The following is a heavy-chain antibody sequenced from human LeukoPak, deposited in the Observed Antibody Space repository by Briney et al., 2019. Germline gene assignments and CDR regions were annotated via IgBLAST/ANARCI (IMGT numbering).Heavy chain of an antibody. J-gene: IGHJ4*02. Sequence: SETLSLTCAVYGGSFSGYYWSWIRQPPGKGLEWIGEINHSGSTNYNPSLKSRVTISVDTSKNQFSLKLSSVTAADTAVYYCARVSSNSSSWYLDCWGQGTLVTVSS. D-gene: IGHD6-13*01. CDR1: GGSFSGYY. CDR3: ARVSSNSSSWYLDC. V-gene: IGHV4-34*01. CDR2: INHSGST.